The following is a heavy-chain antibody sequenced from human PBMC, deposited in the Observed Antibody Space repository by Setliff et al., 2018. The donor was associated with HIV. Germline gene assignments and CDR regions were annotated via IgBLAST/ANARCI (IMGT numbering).Heavy chain of an antibody. D-gene: IGHD2-2*01. V-gene: IGHV1-18*04. J-gene: IGHJ4*02. CDR2: ISAYNGDT. Sequence: ASVKVSCKAAGYSLSSYGITWVRQAPGQGLEWMGWISAYNGDTRYAQTHQDRVTMTTDTSTSTAYMEVRSLRSDDTAVYFCARYVPADASFDYWGPGTLVTVS. CDR1: GYSLSSYG. CDR3: ARYVPADASFDY.